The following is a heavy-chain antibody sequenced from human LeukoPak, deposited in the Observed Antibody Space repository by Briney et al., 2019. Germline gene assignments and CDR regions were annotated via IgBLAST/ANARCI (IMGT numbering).Heavy chain of an antibody. CDR2: INHSGST. V-gene: IGHV4-34*01. D-gene: IGHD5-24*01. CDR1: GGSFSGYY. Sequence: ASETLSLTCAVYGGSFSGYYWSWIRQPPGKGLEWIGEINHSGSTNYNPSLKCRVTISVDTSKNHFSLNLRSVTAADTAVYYCARRSYNSPFRYWGQGTPVTVSS. CDR3: ARRSYNSPFRY. J-gene: IGHJ4*02.